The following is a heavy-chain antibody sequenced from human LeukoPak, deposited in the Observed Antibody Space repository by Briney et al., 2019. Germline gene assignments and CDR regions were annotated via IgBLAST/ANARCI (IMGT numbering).Heavy chain of an antibody. D-gene: IGHD6-19*01. CDR2: IKQDGSEK. CDR1: GFTFGDYA. J-gene: IGHJ4*02. CDR3: ARGNEYDPYSSGWYFDY. V-gene: IGHV3-7*01. Sequence: GGSLRLSCTASGFTFGDYAMSWVRQAPGKGLEWVANIKQDGSEKYYVDSVKGRFTISRDNAKNSLYLQMNSLRAEDTAVYYCARGNEYDPYSSGWYFDYWGQGTLVTVSS.